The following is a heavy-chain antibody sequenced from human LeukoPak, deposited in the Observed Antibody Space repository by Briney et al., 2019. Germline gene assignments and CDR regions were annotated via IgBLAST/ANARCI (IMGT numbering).Heavy chain of an antibody. D-gene: IGHD1-26*01. J-gene: IGHJ4*02. V-gene: IGHV3-15*01. CDR2: IKSKTDGGTT. Sequence: GGSLRLSCAASGFTFSSYAMSWVRQAPGKGLEWVGRIKSKTDGGTTDYAAPVKGRFTISRDDSKNTLYLQMNSLKTEDTAVYYCTTGIVGATTDYWGQGTLVTVSS. CDR3: TTGIVGATTDY. CDR1: GFTFSSYA.